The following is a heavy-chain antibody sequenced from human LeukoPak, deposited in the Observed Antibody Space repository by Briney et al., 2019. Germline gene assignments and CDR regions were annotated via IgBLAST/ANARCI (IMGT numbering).Heavy chain of an antibody. CDR3: ATDRIVATRENDAFDI. CDR2: ISAYNGNT. Sequence: ASVKVSCKASGYSFTSYCISWVRRAPGQGLEWMGCISAYNGNTNFAQEVQGRVTMTTDTSTSTAYMELSSLRSEDTAVYYCATDRIVATRENDAFDIWGQGTMVTVSS. J-gene: IGHJ3*02. V-gene: IGHV1-18*01. D-gene: IGHD5-12*01. CDR1: GYSFTSYC.